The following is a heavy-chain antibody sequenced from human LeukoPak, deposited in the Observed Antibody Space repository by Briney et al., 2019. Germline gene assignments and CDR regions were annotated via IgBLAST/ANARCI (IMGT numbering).Heavy chain of an antibody. CDR3: ARDLIVVVPAAYYYCYGMDV. CDR2: IYYSGST. CDR1: GGSISSGGYY. D-gene: IGHD2-2*01. Sequence: PSQTLSLTCTVSGGSISSGGYYWSWIRQHPGKGLEWIGYIYYSGSTYYNPSLKSRVTISVDTSKNQFSLKLSSVTAADTAVYYCARDLIVVVPAAYYYCYGMDVWGQGTTVTVSS. V-gene: IGHV4-31*03. J-gene: IGHJ6*02.